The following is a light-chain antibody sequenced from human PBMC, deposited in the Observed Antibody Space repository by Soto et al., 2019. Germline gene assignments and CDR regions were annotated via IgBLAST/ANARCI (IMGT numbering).Light chain of an antibody. CDR3: QQYIDWYT. CDR2: GAS. J-gene: IGKJ2*01. Sequence: EIVMTQSPVTLSLSPGERATISCRASQSIGSGLAWYQQKPGQAPRLLIYGASTRATCIPARFSGSVSGTEFTLTITSLQSEDFGAYYCQQYIDWYTFGQGTNLEIK. V-gene: IGKV3-15*01. CDR1: QSIGSG.